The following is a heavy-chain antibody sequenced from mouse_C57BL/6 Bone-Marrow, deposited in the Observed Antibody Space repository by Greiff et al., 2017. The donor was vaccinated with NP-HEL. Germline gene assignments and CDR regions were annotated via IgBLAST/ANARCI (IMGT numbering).Heavy chain of an antibody. Sequence: EVKLMESGGGLVKPGGSLKLSCAASGFTFSSYTMSWVRQTPEKRLEWVATISGGGGNTYYPDSVKGRFTISRDNAKNTLYLQMSSLRSEDTALYYCASITTVSRYFDVWVTGTTVTVSS. CDR1: GFTFSSYT. J-gene: IGHJ1*03. D-gene: IGHD1-1*01. CDR2: ISGGGGNT. V-gene: IGHV5-9*01. CDR3: ASITTVSRYFDV.